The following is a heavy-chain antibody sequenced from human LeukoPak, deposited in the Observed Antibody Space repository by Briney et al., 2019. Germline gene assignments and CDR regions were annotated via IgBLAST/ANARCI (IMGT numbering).Heavy chain of an antibody. D-gene: IGHD6-13*01. Sequence: SETLSLTCTVSGGSTSSYYWNWIRQPPGKGLEWLGYIYHSGSPIYNPSLKSRVSISLDPSKDQFSLRLNSVTAADTAVYYCARGVYIAAAQYGYWGQGTLVTVSS. CDR3: ARGVYIAAAQYGY. V-gene: IGHV4-59*01. CDR1: GGSTSSYY. CDR2: IYHSGSP. J-gene: IGHJ4*02.